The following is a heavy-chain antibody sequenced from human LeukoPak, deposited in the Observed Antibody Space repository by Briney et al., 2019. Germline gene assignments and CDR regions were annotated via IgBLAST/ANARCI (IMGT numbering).Heavy chain of an antibody. J-gene: IGHJ4*02. Sequence: GGSLRLSCAASEFTFSSYSMNWVRQAPGKGLVWVSRINRDGSETNYAESVRGRITVSRDNAKNTLHLQVHSLRAEDTAVYYCARDLHNWPYWGQGTLVTVSS. V-gene: IGHV3-74*01. CDR3: ARDLHNWPY. D-gene: IGHD5-24*01. CDR1: EFTFSSYS. CDR2: INRDGSET.